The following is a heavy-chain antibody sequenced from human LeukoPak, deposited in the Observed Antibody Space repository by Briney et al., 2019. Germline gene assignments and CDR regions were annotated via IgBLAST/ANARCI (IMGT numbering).Heavy chain of an antibody. J-gene: IGHJ5*02. V-gene: IGHV3-23*01. CDR2: ISDSGGST. D-gene: IGHD6-13*01. CDR3: AKGRRWYWFDP. CDR1: GFTFSSYA. Sequence: GASLRLSCAASGFTFSSYAMSWVRQAPGKGLEWVSTISDSGGSTYYADSVKGRFTISRDTSKNTLYLQMNSLRADDAAVYYCAKGRRWYWFDPWGQGTLVTVSS.